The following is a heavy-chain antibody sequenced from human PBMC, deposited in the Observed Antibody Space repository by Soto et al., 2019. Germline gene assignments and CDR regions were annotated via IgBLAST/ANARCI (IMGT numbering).Heavy chain of an antibody. CDR2: IGDGGVDA. J-gene: IGHJ3*01. CDR3: AKDRMSRNSVWQTFDV. D-gene: IGHD4-4*01. CDR1: GFTFSNYA. V-gene: IGHV3-23*01. Sequence: GGSLRLSCVASGFTFSNYAMSWVRQAPGEGLEWVSSIGDGGVDAYYADYVKGRFTISRDNSKNSLYLQMNSLRAEDTAIYYCAKDRMSRNSVWQTFDVWGQGTMVTVSS.